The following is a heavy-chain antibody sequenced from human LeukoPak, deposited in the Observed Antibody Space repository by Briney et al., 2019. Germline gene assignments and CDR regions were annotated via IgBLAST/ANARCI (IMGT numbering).Heavy chain of an antibody. CDR3: ARDVPPRSSTSCYPDY. D-gene: IGHD2-2*01. J-gene: IGHJ4*02. Sequence: PGGSLRLSCAASGFTFSSYGMHWVRQAPGKGLEWVAVIWYDGSNKYYADSVKGRFTISRDNSKNTLYLQMNSLRAEDTAVYYCARDVPPRSSTSCYPDYWGQGTLVTVSS. V-gene: IGHV3-33*01. CDR2: IWYDGSNK. CDR1: GFTFSSYG.